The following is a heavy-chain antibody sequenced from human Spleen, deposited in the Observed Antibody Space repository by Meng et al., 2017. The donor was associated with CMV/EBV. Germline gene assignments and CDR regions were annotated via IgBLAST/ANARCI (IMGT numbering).Heavy chain of an antibody. Sequence: CTVSGASIPHGGYYWSWIRQHPERGLEWIGFIYFSGVTYYNPSLKSRITISVDASKRQFFLKLNSVTAADTAVYYCAKTDSREGGFDSWGQGTLVTVSS. CDR3: AKTDSREGGFDS. CDR1: GASIPHGGYY. CDR2: IYFSGVT. V-gene: IGHV4-31*03. D-gene: IGHD1-1*01. J-gene: IGHJ4*02.